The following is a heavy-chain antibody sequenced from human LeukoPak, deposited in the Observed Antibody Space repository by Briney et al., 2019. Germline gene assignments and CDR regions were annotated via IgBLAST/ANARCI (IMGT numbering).Heavy chain of an antibody. CDR2: INPNSGGT. V-gene: IGHV1-2*02. CDR3: ARVGYSGSYGYYYYMDV. CDR1: GYTFTGYY. D-gene: IGHD1-26*01. J-gene: IGHJ6*03. Sequence: ASVKVSRKASGYTFTGYYMHWVRQAPGQGLEWMGWINPNSGGTNYAQKFQGRVTMTRDTSISTAYMELSRLRSDDTAVYYCARVGYSGSYGYYYYMDVWGKGTTVTVSS.